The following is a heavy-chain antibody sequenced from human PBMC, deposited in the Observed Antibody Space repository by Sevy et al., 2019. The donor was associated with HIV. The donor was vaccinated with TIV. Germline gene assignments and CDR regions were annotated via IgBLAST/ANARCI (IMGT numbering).Heavy chain of an antibody. D-gene: IGHD1-7*01. CDR1: GDSISGYY. CDR3: ARGDPELFYGMDV. Sequence: SETLSLTCTVSGDSISGYYWNWIRQPPGKGLEWIGYIFYSRSTTYNPSLKSRVTISKDTSKNQFSLKLTSVTAADTAVYYSARGDPELFYGMDVWGQGTTVTVSS. J-gene: IGHJ6*02. V-gene: IGHV4-59*01. CDR2: IFYSRST.